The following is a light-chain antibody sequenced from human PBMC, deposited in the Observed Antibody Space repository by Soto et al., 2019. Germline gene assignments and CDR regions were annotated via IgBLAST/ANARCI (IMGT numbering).Light chain of an antibody. V-gene: IGLV1-40*01. CDR2: DNT. J-gene: IGLJ2*01. CDR1: SSNIGAGYA. Sequence: QSVLTQPPSVSGAPGQRVTISCTGSSSNIGAGYAVHWYQQLPGTAPKLLISDNTNRPSGVPDRFSASKSGTTASLAITGLQAEDEDEDYCQSYDNSHDWDVIFGGGTKLTVL. CDR3: QSYDNSHDWDVI.